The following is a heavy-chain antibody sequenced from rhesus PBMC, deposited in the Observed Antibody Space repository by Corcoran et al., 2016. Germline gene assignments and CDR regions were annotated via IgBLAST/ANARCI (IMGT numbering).Heavy chain of an antibody. CDR3: AGSSDGWYFDI. V-gene: IGHV1-69*01. Sequence: EMQLVQSEAEVKKPGASVKIYCKASGYTFTYCYLHGLRQTTEQGLEWMEWLPPYDATNHYAQKYQDRSTITRDRSMSTAYMELSSLRSEDTAVYYCAGSSDGWYFDIWGPGTPITISS. J-gene: IGHJ2*01. CDR2: LPPYDATN. D-gene: IGHD4-29*01. CDR1: GYTFTYCY.